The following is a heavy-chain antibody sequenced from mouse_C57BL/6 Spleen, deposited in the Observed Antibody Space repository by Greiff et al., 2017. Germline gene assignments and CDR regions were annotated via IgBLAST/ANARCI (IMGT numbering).Heavy chain of an antibody. CDR2: IYPGRGST. J-gene: IGHJ1*03. CDR3: ARSSYGYFDV. CDR1: GYTFTRYW. D-gene: IGHD1-1*01. Sequence: VQLQQPGAELVKPGASVKMSCKASGYTFTRYWITWVKQRPGPGLEWIGDIYPGRGSTSSNEKFKSKATLTVATSSSPAYMLRSSLTSEDSSCYYCARSSYGYFDVWGTGTTVTVSS. V-gene: IGHV1-55*01.